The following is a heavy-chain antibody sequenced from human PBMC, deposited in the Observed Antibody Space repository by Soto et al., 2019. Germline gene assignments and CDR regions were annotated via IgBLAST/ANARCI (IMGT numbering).Heavy chain of an antibody. V-gene: IGHV3-7*03. CDR1: GFTFNCYW. Sequence: GGSLILSFASSGFTFNCYWMTWVRQAPGKGLEWVANVKPDGSATFYADSLKGRFTISRDNAKNSVSLQMDSLRADDTAVYYCARERESATVNGGIALGAMEVWGHGTTVTV. CDR3: ARERESATVNGGIALGAMEV. D-gene: IGHD1-26*01. J-gene: IGHJ6*02. CDR2: VKPDGSAT.